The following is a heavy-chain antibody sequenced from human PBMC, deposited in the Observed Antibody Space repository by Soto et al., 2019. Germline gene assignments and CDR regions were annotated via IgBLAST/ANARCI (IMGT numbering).Heavy chain of an antibody. CDR2: IKQDGSEK. CDR1: GFTFSIYW. Sequence: GGSLRLSCAASGFTFSIYWMSWVRQAPGKGLEWVANIKQDGSEKYYVDSVKGRFTISRDNAKNSLYLQMNSLRAEDTAVYYCARVLGSPCLDTAMVEDYWGQGTLVTVSS. CDR3: ARVLGSPCLDTAMVEDY. D-gene: IGHD5-18*01. J-gene: IGHJ4*02. V-gene: IGHV3-7*01.